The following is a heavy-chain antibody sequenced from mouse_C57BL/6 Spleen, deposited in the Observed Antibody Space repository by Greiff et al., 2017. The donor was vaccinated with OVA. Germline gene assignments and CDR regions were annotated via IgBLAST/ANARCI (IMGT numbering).Heavy chain of an antibody. CDR3: ARLGGSNYLT. V-gene: IGHV1-22*01. CDR2: INPNNGGT. D-gene: IGHD2-5*01. Sequence: RVKPGASVKMSCKASGYTFTDYNMHWVKQSHGKSLEWIGYINPNNGGTSYNQKFKGKATLTVNKSSSTAYMELRSLTSEDSAVYYCARLGGSNYLTWGQGTTLTVSS. CDR1: GYTFTDYN. J-gene: IGHJ2*01.